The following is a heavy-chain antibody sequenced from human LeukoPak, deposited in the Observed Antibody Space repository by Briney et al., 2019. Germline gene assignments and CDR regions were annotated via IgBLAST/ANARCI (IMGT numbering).Heavy chain of an antibody. D-gene: IGHD2-2*01. CDR1: GFTFSSYA. CDR2: ISYDGSNK. CDR3: ARAQFTMRFYYGMDV. J-gene: IGHJ6*02. Sequence: GGSLRLSCAASGFTFSSYAMHWVRQAPGKGLGWVAVISYDGSNKYYADSVKGRFTISRDNSKNTLYLQMNSLRAEDTAVYYCARAQFTMRFYYGMDVWGQGTTVTVSS. V-gene: IGHV3-30-3*01.